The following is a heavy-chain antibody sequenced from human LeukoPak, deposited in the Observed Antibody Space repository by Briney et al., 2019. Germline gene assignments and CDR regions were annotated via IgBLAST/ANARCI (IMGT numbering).Heavy chain of an antibody. V-gene: IGHV3-23*01. CDR3: AKRHGSGIKYFEF. Sequence: PGGSLRLSCAASGFIFSNYDMSWVRQAPGKGLEWVSTITGSGGTTYHADSVKGRFTISRDNSKNTLYLQMNSLRAEDTAIYYCAKRHGSGIKYFEFWGQGTLVTVSS. J-gene: IGHJ4*02. CDR2: ITGSGGTT. CDR1: GFIFSNYD. D-gene: IGHD3-10*01.